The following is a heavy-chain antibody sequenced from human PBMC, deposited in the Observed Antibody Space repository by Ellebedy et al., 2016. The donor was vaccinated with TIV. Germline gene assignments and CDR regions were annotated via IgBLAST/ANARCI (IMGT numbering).Heavy chain of an antibody. D-gene: IGHD1-1*01. CDR1: GFAFSTYS. J-gene: IGHJ4*02. Sequence: PGGSLRLSCAASGFAFSTYSMHWVRQAPGKGLEWVSSISSSGAYRYHADSMEGRFTISRDNAKNSLYMQMNSRRADDTAVYYCAREKSGHKWNDGFDSWGQGTLVTVSS. CDR3: AREKSGHKWNDGFDS. CDR2: ISSSGAYR. V-gene: IGHV3-21*01.